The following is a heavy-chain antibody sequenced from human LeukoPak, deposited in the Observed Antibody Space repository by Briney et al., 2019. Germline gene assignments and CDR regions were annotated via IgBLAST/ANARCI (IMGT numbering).Heavy chain of an antibody. CDR1: GFTFDSYG. Sequence: PGGSLRLSCAASGFTFDSYGMDSVRQAPGKGLEWISSISSSSTYIYYADSVKGRFTISRDNAKNSLYLQMNSLRAEDTAVYYCARAYCSSTRCSYYFDSWGQGTLVTVSS. V-gene: IGHV3-21*01. J-gene: IGHJ4*02. CDR3: ARAYCSSTRCSYYFDS. CDR2: ISSSSTYI. D-gene: IGHD2-2*01.